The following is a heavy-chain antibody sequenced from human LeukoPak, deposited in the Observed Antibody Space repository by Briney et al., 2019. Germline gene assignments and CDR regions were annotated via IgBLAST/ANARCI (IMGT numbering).Heavy chain of an antibody. D-gene: IGHD3-22*01. CDR1: GGSISTYY. J-gene: IGHJ3*02. CDR3: ARHGTYYYDSSGYGDAFDI. V-gene: IGHV4-59*08. Sequence: SETLSLTCSVSGGSISTYYWSWVRQPPGKGPEWIGYIHYSGSSNYNPSLKSRVTISVDTSKNQFSLKLSSVTAADTAVYYCARHGTYYYDSSGYGDAFDIWGQGTMVTVSS. CDR2: IHYSGSS.